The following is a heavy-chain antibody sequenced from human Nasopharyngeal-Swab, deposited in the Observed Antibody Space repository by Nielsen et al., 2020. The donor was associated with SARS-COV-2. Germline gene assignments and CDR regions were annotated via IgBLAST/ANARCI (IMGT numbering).Heavy chain of an antibody. Sequence: GGSLRLSCAASGFTFSSYGMHWVRQAPGKGLEWVAVIWYDGSNKYYADSVKGRFTTSRDTSKNTLYLQMNSLRAEDPAVYYCARDIPFAVTGTTPPDAFDIWGQGTMVTVSS. V-gene: IGHV3-33*01. J-gene: IGHJ3*02. CDR3: ARDIPFAVTGTTPPDAFDI. D-gene: IGHD1-7*01. CDR2: IWYDGSNK. CDR1: GFTFSSYG.